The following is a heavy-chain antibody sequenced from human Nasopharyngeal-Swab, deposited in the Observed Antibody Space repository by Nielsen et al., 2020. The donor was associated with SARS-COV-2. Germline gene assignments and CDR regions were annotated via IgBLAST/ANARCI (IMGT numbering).Heavy chain of an antibody. CDR2: IKQDGSEK. CDR3: ARGPGSWYSLDY. J-gene: IGHJ4*02. Sequence: GGSLRLSCAASGITFSRYWMSWVRQAPGKGLEWVANIKQDGSEKYYVDSVKGRFTIPRDNAKNSLYLQMNSLRAEDTAVYYCARGPGSWYSLDYWGQGTLVTVSS. V-gene: IGHV3-7*01. D-gene: IGHD6-13*01. CDR1: GITFSRYW.